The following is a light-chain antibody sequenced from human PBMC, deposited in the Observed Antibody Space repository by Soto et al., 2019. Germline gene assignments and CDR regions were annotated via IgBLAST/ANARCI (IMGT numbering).Light chain of an antibody. CDR2: RAS. V-gene: IGKV3-20*01. Sequence: IVLTQSPGTLSLSPGERATLSCRARQSVIANYFAWYQQKPGQAPRLLIYRASSRAPGIPDRFSGTGSGTDFIPPTSRVEAEDFAVYYCQQYGTAPTTFGQGTRLEIK. J-gene: IGKJ5*01. CDR1: QSVIANY. CDR3: QQYGTAPTT.